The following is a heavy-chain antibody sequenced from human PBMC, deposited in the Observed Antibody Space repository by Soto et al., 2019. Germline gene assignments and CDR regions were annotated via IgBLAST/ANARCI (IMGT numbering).Heavy chain of an antibody. D-gene: IGHD6-13*01. Sequence: GESLKISCKGSGYSFTSYWIGWVRQMPGKGLEWMGIIYPGDSDTRYSPSFQGQVTISADKSISTAYLQWSSLKASDTAMYYCARHLTGPIAAAALGYWGQGTLVTVSS. J-gene: IGHJ4*02. CDR3: ARHLTGPIAAAALGY. CDR1: GYSFTSYW. V-gene: IGHV5-51*01. CDR2: IYPGDSDT.